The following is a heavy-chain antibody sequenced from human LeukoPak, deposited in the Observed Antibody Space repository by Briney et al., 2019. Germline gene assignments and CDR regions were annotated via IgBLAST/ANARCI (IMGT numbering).Heavy chain of an antibody. CDR2: IYSGGST. D-gene: IGHD3-3*01. J-gene: IGHJ3*02. CDR1: GIIVSSNY. V-gene: IGHV3-53*01. CDR3: CTIFGNFDI. Sequence: GGSLRLSCAASGIIVSSNYMMWVRQAPGKGLEWVSVIYSGGSTDYADSVKGRFTISRDNSKNTLYLQMNSLRAEDTAVYYCCTIFGNFDIWGQGTMVTVSS.